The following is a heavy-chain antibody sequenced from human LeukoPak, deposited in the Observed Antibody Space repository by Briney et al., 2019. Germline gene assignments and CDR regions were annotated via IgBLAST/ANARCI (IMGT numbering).Heavy chain of an antibody. V-gene: IGHV3-74*01. CDR3: ARVRGYDTSDYDF. D-gene: IGHD3-22*01. CDR2: INTDGSST. CDR1: GFTFSSYA. J-gene: IGHJ4*01. Sequence: GGSLRLSCAASGFTFSSYAMSWVRQAPGKGLEWVSRINTDGSSTSYADSVKGRFTISRDNAKNTLYLQMNSLRAEDSAVYYCARVRGYDTSDYDFWGHGTLVTVSS.